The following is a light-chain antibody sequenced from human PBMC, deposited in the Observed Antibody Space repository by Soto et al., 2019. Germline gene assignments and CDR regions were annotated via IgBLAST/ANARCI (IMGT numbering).Light chain of an antibody. CDR3: SSYTTSNTRQIV. J-gene: IGLJ1*01. V-gene: IGLV2-14*03. CDR1: SSDVGGYNY. CDR2: DVT. Sequence: QSALTQPASLSGSPGQSITISCTGPSSDVGGYNYVSWYQHHTGKAPKLIIYDVTNRPSGVSNPFSGSKSGNTASLTISGLQPEDEADYYCSSYTTSNTRQIVFGTGTKLTV.